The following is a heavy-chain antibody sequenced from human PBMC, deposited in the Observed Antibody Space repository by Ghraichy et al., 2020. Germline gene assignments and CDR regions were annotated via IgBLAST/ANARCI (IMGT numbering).Heavy chain of an antibody. CDR1: GGTFSSYT. J-gene: IGHJ4*02. CDR2: IIPILGIA. D-gene: IGHD6-19*01. CDR3: ARVGDSSGRTEMFDY. V-gene: IGHV1-69*02. Sequence: SVKVSCKASGGTFSSYTISWVRQAPGQGLEWIGRIIPILGIANYAQKFQGRVTITADKSTSTAYMELSSLRSEDTAVYYCARVGDSSGRTEMFDYWGQGTLVTVSS.